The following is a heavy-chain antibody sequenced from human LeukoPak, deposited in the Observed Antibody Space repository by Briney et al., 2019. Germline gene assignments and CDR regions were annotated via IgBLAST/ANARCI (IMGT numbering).Heavy chain of an antibody. Sequence: KPSETLSLTCTVPGGSISSYYWSWIRQPPGKGLEWIGRIYTSGSTNYNPSLKSRVTMSVDTSKNQFSLKLSSVTAADTAVYYCARDRLAAASNWFDPWGQGTLVTVSS. CDR2: IYTSGST. CDR3: ARDRLAAASNWFDP. D-gene: IGHD6-13*01. J-gene: IGHJ5*02. CDR1: GGSISSYY. V-gene: IGHV4-4*07.